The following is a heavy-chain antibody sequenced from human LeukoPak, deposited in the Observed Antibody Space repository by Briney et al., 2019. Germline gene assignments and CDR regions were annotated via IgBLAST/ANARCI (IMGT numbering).Heavy chain of an antibody. J-gene: IGHJ4*02. Sequence: SGTLSLTCAVSGGSISSSNWWSWVRQPPGKGLEWIGEIYHSGSTNYNPSLKSRVTISVDKSKNQFSLQLNSVTPEDTAVYYCSRSRLHHTYGSGTNFDYWGQGTLVTVSS. CDR3: SRSRLHHTYGSGTNFDY. CDR1: GGSISSSNW. CDR2: IYHSGST. D-gene: IGHD3-10*01. V-gene: IGHV4-4*02.